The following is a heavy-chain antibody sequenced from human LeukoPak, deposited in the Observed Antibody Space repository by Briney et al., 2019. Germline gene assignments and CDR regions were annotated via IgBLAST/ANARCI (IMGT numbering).Heavy chain of an antibody. CDR3: ARYYYNSRGYPYYFDY. J-gene: IGHJ4*02. Sequence: ASVKVSCKASGYTFTSYYMHWVRQAPGQGLEWMGIINPSGGSTSYAQKFQGRVTMTRDTSTSTVYMELSSLRSEDTAVYYCARYYYNSRGYPYYFDYWGQGTLVTVSS. D-gene: IGHD3-22*01. V-gene: IGHV1-46*01. CDR1: GYTFTSYY. CDR2: INPSGGST.